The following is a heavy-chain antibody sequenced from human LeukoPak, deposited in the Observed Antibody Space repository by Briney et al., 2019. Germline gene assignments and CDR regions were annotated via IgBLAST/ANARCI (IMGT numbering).Heavy chain of an antibody. CDR2: VDGGGGGT. Sequence: GGSLRLSCAASGFTLSSYAMTWVRQAPGRGLEWVSSVDGGGGGTYYADSVKGRFTISRDNSKDTLYLQMNGLRAEDTAVYFCAKQSAGSAAWYSLHYDFWGRGTLVTVSS. D-gene: IGHD6-13*01. CDR3: AKQSAGSAAWYSLHYDF. CDR1: GFTLSSYA. V-gene: IGHV3-23*01. J-gene: IGHJ4*02.